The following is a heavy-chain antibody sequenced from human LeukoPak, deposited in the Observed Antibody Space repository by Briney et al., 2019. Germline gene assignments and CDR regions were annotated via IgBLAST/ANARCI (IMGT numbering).Heavy chain of an antibody. CDR3: ASVNYYDSGGYYYALDY. D-gene: IGHD3-22*01. J-gene: IGHJ4*02. Sequence: SETLSLTCAVSAASISGSNYNWGWIRQHPGKGLEWIGNIYSSGSTYYNASLQSRVTISIDTSKNQFSLRLNSVTAADTAVYYCASVNYYDSGGYYYALDYWGQGTLVTVSS. CDR2: IYSSGST. CDR1: AASISGSNYN. V-gene: IGHV4-39*01.